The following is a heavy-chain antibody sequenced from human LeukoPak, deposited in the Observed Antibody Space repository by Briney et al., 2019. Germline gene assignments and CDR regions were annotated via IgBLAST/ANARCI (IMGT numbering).Heavy chain of an antibody. J-gene: IGHJ4*02. Sequence: SETLSLTCAVYGGSFSGYYWSWIRQPPGKGLEWIGEINHSGSTNYNPSLKSRVTISVDTSKNQFSLTLSSVTAADTAVYYCARDYGELDYWGQGTLVTVSS. V-gene: IGHV4-34*01. CDR2: INHSGST. CDR3: ARDYGELDY. D-gene: IGHD4-17*01. CDR1: GGSFSGYY.